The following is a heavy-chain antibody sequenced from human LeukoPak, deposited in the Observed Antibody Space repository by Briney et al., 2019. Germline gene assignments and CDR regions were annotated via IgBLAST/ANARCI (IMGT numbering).Heavy chain of an antibody. CDR1: GYTFTSYD. CDR3: ARYGDGYNL. V-gene: IGHV1-8*01. J-gene: IGHJ4*02. CDR2: MNPNSGNT. Sequence: ASVKVSCEASGYTFTSYDINWVRQATGQGLEWMGWMNPNSGNTDYAQKFQGRVTMTRDTSTSTVYMELSSLRSEDTAVYYCARYGDGYNLWGQGTLVTVSS. D-gene: IGHD5-24*01.